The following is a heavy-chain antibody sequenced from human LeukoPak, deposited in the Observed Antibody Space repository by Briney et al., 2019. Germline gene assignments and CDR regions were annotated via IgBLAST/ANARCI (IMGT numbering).Heavy chain of an antibody. CDR2: IYHTGST. CDR1: GGSISSSSAY. J-gene: IGHJ3*01. Sequence: SETLSLTCTVSGGSISSSSAYWGWIRQPPGKGLEWIGEIYHTGSTKYNPSLESRVTISVDKSNNQFSVRLSSVTAADTAVYYCARDFYQTHALDVWGQGTLVTVSS. CDR3: ARDFYQTHALDV. V-gene: IGHV4-39*07. D-gene: IGHD3-16*02.